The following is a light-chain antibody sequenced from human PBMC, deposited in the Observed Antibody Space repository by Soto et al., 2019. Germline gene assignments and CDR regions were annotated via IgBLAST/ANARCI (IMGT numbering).Light chain of an antibody. CDR1: SSDVGSYKL. Sequence: QSALTQPASVSGSPGQSITISCTGTSSDVGSYKLVSWYQQHPGKAPKLMIYDGSQRPSGVSDRFSGSKSGNTASLTISGLQAEDEADYYCCSYAGSATPHFVFGTGTKLTVL. J-gene: IGLJ1*01. CDR2: DGS. CDR3: CSYAGSATPHFV. V-gene: IGLV2-23*01.